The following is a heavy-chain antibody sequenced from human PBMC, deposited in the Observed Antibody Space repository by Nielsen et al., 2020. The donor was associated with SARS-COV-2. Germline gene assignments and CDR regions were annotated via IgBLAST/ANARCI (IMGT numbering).Heavy chain of an antibody. CDR1: GFTFSSYA. V-gene: IGHV3-23*01. D-gene: IGHD4-23*01. CDR2: ISGSGGST. Sequence: GESLKISCAASGFTFSSYAMSWVRQAPGKGLEWVSAISGSGGSTYYAGSVKGRFTISRDNSKNTLYLQMNSLRAEDTAVYYCAKSTVVTPLHYYYGMDVWGQGTTVTVSS. CDR3: AKSTVVTPLHYYYGMDV. J-gene: IGHJ6*02.